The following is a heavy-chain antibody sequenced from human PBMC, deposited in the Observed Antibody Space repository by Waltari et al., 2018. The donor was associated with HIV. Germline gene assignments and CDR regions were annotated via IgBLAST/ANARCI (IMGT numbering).Heavy chain of an antibody. CDR1: GYSFTSYW. CDR2: PYPGASDP. V-gene: IGHV5-51*01. CDR3: ARLCNGSSGWYSPAFDI. J-gene: IGHJ3*02. D-gene: IGHD6-19*01. Sequence: EVQLVQSGAEVKKPGESLKISCKGSGYSFTSYWIGWVRQMPGKGLEWMGIPYPGASDPRNSPSFQGQVTISADKSISTAYLQWSSLKASDTAMYYCARLCNGSSGWYSPAFDIWGQGTMVTVSS.